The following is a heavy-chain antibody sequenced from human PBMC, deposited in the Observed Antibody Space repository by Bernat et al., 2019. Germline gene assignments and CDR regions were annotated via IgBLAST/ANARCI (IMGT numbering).Heavy chain of an antibody. CDR3: AKGAYGGKSVTFDL. V-gene: IGHV3-43*01. Sequence: EVQLVESGGVVVQPGGSLRLSCAASGFTFDDYTMHWVRQAPGKGLEWVSLISWDGGSTYYADSVKGRFTISRDNSKNSLYLQMNSLRTEDTALYYCAKGAYGGKSVTFDLWGLGTLVTVSS. CDR2: ISWDGGST. CDR1: GFTFDDYT. J-gene: IGHJ2*01. D-gene: IGHD4-23*01.